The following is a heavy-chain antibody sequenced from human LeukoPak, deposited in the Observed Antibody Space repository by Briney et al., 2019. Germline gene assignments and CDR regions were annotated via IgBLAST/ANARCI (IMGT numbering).Heavy chain of an antibody. CDR3: ARASTTFDD. CDR1: GGAITSYY. Sequence: PSETLSLTCSVSGGAITSYYWSWIRQPPGKGLEWIGHVSDGGRTNYSPSLRSRVSISVDTSKNQFSLKLNSVTAPDTAVYFCARASTTFDDWGQGTLVTVSS. D-gene: IGHD1-14*01. V-gene: IGHV4-59*01. J-gene: IGHJ4*02. CDR2: VSDGGRT.